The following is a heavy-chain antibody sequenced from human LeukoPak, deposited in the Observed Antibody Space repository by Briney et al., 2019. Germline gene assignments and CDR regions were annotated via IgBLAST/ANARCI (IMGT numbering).Heavy chain of an antibody. V-gene: IGHV4-38-2*02. J-gene: IGHJ4*02. CDR1: GYSISSGYY. D-gene: IGHD5-18*01. CDR2: IYHSGVT. Sequence: PSETLSLTCTVSGYSISSGYYWGWIRQPPGKGLEWIGTIYHSGVTYYNPSLKGRVTISVDTSRNQFSLKLTSVTAADTAVYYCARIMPDTAMISDWGQGTLVTVSS. CDR3: ARIMPDTAMISD.